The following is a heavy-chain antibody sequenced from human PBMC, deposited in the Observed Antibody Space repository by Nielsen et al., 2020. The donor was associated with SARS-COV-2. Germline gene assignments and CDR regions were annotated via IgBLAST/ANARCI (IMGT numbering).Heavy chain of an antibody. V-gene: IGHV1-3*01. D-gene: IGHD1-26*01. CDR1: GYSFTSYA. Sequence: ASVKVSCKASGYSFTSYAMHWVWQAPGQRLEWMGWINVGNGNTKYSQKFQGRVTFTRDTSASTAYMELSSLRFEDTAVYYCARERSREYGIDVCGQGTTVTVSS. CDR2: INVGNGNT. CDR3: ARERSREYGIDV. J-gene: IGHJ6*02.